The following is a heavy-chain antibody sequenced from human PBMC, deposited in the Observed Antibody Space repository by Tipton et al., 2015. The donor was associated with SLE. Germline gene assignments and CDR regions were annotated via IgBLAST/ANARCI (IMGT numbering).Heavy chain of an antibody. V-gene: IGHV4-59*11. J-gene: IGHJ5*02. CDR1: GGSISSHY. Sequence: TLSLTCTVSGGSISSHYWSWIRQPPGKGLEWIGYIYYSWSTNYNPSLKRRVTISVDTSKNQFSLKLSSVTAADTAVYYCARCCSGGSCFFCNWFDPWGQGTLVTVSS. CDR3: ARCCSGGSCFFCNWFDP. D-gene: IGHD2-15*01. CDR2: IYYSWST.